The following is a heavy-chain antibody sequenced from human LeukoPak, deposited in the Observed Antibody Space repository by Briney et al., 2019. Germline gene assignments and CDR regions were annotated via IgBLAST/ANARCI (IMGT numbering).Heavy chain of an antibody. CDR2: FDPEDGET. V-gene: IGHV1-24*01. Sequence: ASVKVSCKVSGYTLTELSMHWVRQAPGKGLEWMGGFDPEDGETIYAQKFQGRVTMTEDTSTDTAYMELSSLRSEDTAVYYCATGHYYDSSGYSLVAYWGQGTLVTVSS. J-gene: IGHJ4*02. CDR3: ATGHYYDSSGYSLVAY. D-gene: IGHD3-22*01. CDR1: GYTLTELS.